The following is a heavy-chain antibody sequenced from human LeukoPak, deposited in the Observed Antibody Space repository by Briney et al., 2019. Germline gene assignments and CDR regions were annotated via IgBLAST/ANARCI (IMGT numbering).Heavy chain of an antibody. CDR2: ISSGGSTT. J-gene: IGHJ6*02. D-gene: IGHD2-15*01. CDR3: ARDLRSGNDNNGMDV. CDR1: GFTFSSYS. V-gene: IGHV3-48*02. Sequence: GGSLRLSCAASGFTFSSYSMNWVRQAPGRGLEWVSYISSGGSTTYHADSVKGRFTMSRDNAKKSLSLQMNRLRDEDTAVYFCARDLRSGNDNNGMDVWGQGTTVTVSS.